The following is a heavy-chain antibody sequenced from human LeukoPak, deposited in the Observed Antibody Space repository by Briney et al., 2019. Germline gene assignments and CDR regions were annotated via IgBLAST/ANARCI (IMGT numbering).Heavy chain of an antibody. Sequence: GGCLRLSCAASGFTFSSYWMTWVRQAPGKGLEWVAKIKQDGSEKYYVDSVKGRFTISRDNAKNSLYLQMNSLGAEDTAVYYCARRGTSSSWGHFDYWGQGTLVTVSS. CDR3: ARRGTSSSWGHFDY. CDR1: GFTFSSYW. J-gene: IGHJ4*02. V-gene: IGHV3-7*05. CDR2: IKQDGSEK. D-gene: IGHD6-13*01.